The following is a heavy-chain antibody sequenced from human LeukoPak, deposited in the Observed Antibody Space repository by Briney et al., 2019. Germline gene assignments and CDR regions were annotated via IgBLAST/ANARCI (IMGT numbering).Heavy chain of an antibody. J-gene: IGHJ4*02. CDR3: AKSPSGWAYCGGDCYCDY. V-gene: IGHV3-30*18. CDR1: GFTFSSYG. CDR2: ISYDGSNK. Sequence: GGSLRLSCAASGFTFSSYGMHWVRQAPGKGLEWVAVISYDGSNKYYADSVKGRFTISRDNSKNTLYLQMNSLGAEDTAVYYCAKSPSGWAYCGGDCYCDYWGQGTLVTVSS. D-gene: IGHD2-21*02.